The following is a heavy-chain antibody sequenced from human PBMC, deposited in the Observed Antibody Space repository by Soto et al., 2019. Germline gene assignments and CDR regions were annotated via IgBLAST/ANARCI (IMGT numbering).Heavy chain of an antibody. CDR2: INGGNGKT. J-gene: IGHJ6*02. Sequence: ASVKVSCKASGYTLTSYATHWVRQAPGQRPEWMGWINGGNGKTKYSQRFQGRVTITRDISASTDYMELSSLTSEDTAVYYCTRADCSSNTCYFYYGMDVWGQGTTVTVSS. CDR3: TRADCSSNTCYFYYGMDV. CDR1: GYTLTSYA. D-gene: IGHD2-2*01. V-gene: IGHV1-3*01.